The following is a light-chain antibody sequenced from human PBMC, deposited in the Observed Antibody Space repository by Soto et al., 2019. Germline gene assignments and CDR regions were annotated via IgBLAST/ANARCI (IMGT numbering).Light chain of an antibody. CDR2: EVS. J-gene: IGLJ2*01. CDR1: SSDVGGYNY. V-gene: IGLV2-8*01. Sequence: QSALTQPPSASGSPGQSVTISCTGTSSDVGGYNYVSWYQQHPGKAPKLMIYEVSKRPSGVPDRFSGSKSGNTASLTVSGLQAEDEADSYCSSYAGSNNFGVFGGGTQLTVL. CDR3: SSYAGSNNFGV.